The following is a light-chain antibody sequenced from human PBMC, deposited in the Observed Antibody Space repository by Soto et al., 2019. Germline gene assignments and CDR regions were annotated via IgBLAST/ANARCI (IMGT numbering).Light chain of an antibody. CDR1: SSEVGGYNY. J-gene: IGLJ1*01. Sequence: QSALTQPPSASGSPGQSVTISCTGTSSEVGGYNYVSWYQQHPGKAPKLMIYEVSKRPSGVPDRFSGSKSDNTASLTVFGLQAEDEFDYYCSSYAGSNNFVFGTGTKVTVL. V-gene: IGLV2-8*01. CDR2: EVS. CDR3: SSYAGSNNFV.